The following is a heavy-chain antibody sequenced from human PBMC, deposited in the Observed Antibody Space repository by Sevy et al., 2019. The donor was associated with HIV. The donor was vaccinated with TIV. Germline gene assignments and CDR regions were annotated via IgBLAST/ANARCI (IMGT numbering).Heavy chain of an antibody. CDR3: ARDPWDCSGGSCYSAGWFDP. J-gene: IGHJ5*02. CDR1: GFTFSSYG. Sequence: GGSLRLSCAASGFTFSSYGMHWVRQAPGKGLEWVAVIWYDGSNKNYADSVKGRFTISRDNSKNTLYLQMNSLRAEDTAVYYCARDPWDCSGGSCYSAGWFDPWGQGTLVTVSS. D-gene: IGHD2-15*01. V-gene: IGHV3-33*01. CDR2: IWYDGSNK.